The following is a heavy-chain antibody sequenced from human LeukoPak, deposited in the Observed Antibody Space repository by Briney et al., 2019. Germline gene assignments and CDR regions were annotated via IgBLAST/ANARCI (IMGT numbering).Heavy chain of an antibody. J-gene: IGHJ4*02. CDR1: LDTLSVAG. Sequence: ASVKDSSEPPLDTLSVAGISTGREAPGQGVERMGWISAYNGNTNYAQKLQGRVTMTRDTSTRTVYMELSSLRSEDTGVYYCSRDLHLDIVVEPTATPLDYWGQGTLVTVSS. CDR3: SRDLHLDIVVEPTATPLDY. D-gene: IGHD2-2*02. V-gene: IGHV1-18*01. CDR2: ISAYNGNT.